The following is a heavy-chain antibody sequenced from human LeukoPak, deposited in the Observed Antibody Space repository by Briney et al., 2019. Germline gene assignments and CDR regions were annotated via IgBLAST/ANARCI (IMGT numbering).Heavy chain of an antibody. J-gene: IGHJ4*02. CDR3: ARSSGYYYDSSGYYVY. CDR1: GGSISSSSYY. CDR2: IYYSGST. D-gene: IGHD3-22*01. V-gene: IGHV4-39*07. Sequence: AETLSLTCTVSGGSISSSSYYWGWLRQPPGKGLEWIGRIYYSGSTYYNPSLKSRVTISVDKSKNQFSLKLSSVTAADTAVYYCARSSGYYYDSSGYYVYWGQGTLVTVSS.